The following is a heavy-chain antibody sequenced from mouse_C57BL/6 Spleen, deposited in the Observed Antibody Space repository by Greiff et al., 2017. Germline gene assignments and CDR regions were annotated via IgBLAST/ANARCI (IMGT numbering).Heavy chain of an antibody. CDR3: ARNYGSSYRYAMDY. J-gene: IGHJ4*01. CDR1: GFSLTSYG. V-gene: IGHV2-6*01. CDR2: IWGVGST. D-gene: IGHD1-1*01. Sequence: QVQLKESGPGLVAPSQSLSITCTVSGFSLTSYGVDWVRQSPGKGLEWLGVIWGVGSTNYNSTLKSRLSISKDNSKSQVFLKMNSLQTDDTAMYYCARNYGSSYRYAMDYWGQGTSVTVSS.